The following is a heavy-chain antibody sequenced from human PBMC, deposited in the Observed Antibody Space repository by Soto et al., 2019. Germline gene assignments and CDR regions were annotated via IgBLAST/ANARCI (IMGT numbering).Heavy chain of an antibody. CDR1: GGSISSGGYY. CDR3: ARNRVGISWYADY. Sequence: QLQLQESGSGLVKPSETLSLTCSVSGGSISSGGYYWSWIRQPPGKGLEWIGYIYHSGSTHYNPSLKSRVTISVDRSKIQFSLKLTSVTAADTAVYYCARNRVGISWYADYWGRGTRVTVSS. D-gene: IGHD6-13*01. V-gene: IGHV4-30-2*01. CDR2: IYHSGST. J-gene: IGHJ4*02.